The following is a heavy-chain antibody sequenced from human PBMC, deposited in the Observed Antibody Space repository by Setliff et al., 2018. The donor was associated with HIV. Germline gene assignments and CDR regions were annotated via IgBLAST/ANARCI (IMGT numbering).Heavy chain of an antibody. J-gene: IGHJ4*02. D-gene: IGHD3-22*01. CDR3: ARGGPDYYDYPYFDS. CDR2: IYITGDT. V-gene: IGHV4-61*09. CDR1: GGSINRGTYY. Sequence: KTSETLSLTCSVSGGSINRGTYYWTWIRQSAGKGLEWIGHIYITGDTDYNPSLKSRVTISVDTSKNQFSLTLTSVTATATAVYFCARGGPDYYDYPYFDSWGQGTLVTVSS.